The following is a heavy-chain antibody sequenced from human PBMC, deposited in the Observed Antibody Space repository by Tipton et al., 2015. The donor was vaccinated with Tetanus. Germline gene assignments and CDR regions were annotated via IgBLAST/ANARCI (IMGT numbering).Heavy chain of an antibody. J-gene: IGHJ3*02. CDR2: VFYSGST. CDR1: GGSISSSSSY. CDR3: ARSGGRRYAFDI. V-gene: IGHV4-61*01. D-gene: IGHD3-16*01. Sequence: LRLSCIVSGGSISSSSSYWSWVRQPPGKGLEWLGYVFYSGSTDLNPSLKSRVTISVDTSNNLFSLKLTSVTTADTAVYYCARSGGRRYAFDIWGQGTMVTVSS.